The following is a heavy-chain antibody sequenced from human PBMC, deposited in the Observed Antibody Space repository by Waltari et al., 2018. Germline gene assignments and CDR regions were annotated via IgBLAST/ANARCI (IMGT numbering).Heavy chain of an antibody. V-gene: IGHV1-3*01. CDR1: GYTFTSYA. Sequence: QVQLVQSGAEVKKPGASVKVSCKASGYTFTSYAMHWVRQAPGQRLEWMGWINAGNGNTKYSQKFQGRVTITRDTSASTAYMELSSLRSEDTAVYYCARVGEWLVDYFDYLGQGTLVTVSS. CDR3: ARVGEWLVDYFDY. J-gene: IGHJ4*02. D-gene: IGHD6-19*01. CDR2: INAGNGNT.